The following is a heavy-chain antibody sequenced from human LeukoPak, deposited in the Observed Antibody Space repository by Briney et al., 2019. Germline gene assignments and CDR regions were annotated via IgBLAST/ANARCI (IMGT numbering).Heavy chain of an antibody. V-gene: IGHV3-23*01. J-gene: IGHJ3*02. CDR3: AKAYCSGGSCYSGADAFDI. CDR2: ISGSGGST. D-gene: IGHD2-15*01. Sequence: AGGSLRLSCAASGFTFSSYAMSWVRQAPGKGLEWVSAISGSGGSTYYADSVKGRFTISRDNSKNTLYLKMNSLRAEDTAVYYCAKAYCSGGSCYSGADAFDIWGQGTMVTVSS. CDR1: GFTFSSYA.